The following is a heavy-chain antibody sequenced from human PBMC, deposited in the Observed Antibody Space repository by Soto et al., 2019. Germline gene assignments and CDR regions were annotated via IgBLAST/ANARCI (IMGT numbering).Heavy chain of an antibody. CDR2: IYNSGST. J-gene: IGHJ4*02. V-gene: IGHV4-61*03. D-gene: IGHD3-10*01. CDR3: ARESDSASYYFDY. Sequence: SETLALTCAVSDGSVGSGSYSWSWIRQPPGKGLEWIGYIYNSGSTNYNPSLKSRVTISVGTSKNHFSLRMSSVTAADTAVYYCARESDSASYYFDYWGPGPLVTVS. CDR1: DGSVGSGSYS.